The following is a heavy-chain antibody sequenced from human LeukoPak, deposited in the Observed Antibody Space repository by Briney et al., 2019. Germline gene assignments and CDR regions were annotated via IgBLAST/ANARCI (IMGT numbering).Heavy chain of an antibody. V-gene: IGHV1-2*02. CDR2: VNPNSGDT. CDR1: GYTFTDYY. J-gene: IGHJ4*02. Sequence: ASVKVSCKSSGYTFTDYYLHWVRQAPGQGLEWMGWVNPNSGDTKYAQKFQGRVTMTRDPSTSTAYMELRSLRSDDTAVYYCARDYSYGEGAWGDWGQGTLVTVSS. D-gene: IGHD4-17*01. CDR3: ARDYSYGEGAWGD.